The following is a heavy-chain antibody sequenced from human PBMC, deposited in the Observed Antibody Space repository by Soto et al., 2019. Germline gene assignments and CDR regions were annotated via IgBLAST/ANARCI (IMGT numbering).Heavy chain of an antibody. Sequence: QVQLVQSGAEVKKPGASVKVSCKASGYTFTSYGISWVRQAPGQGLEWMGWISAYNGNTNYAQKLQGRVTMTTDTSTSTAHMEVRSLRSDDTAVYYWAREMDRYYYYGMDVWGQGTTVTVSS. J-gene: IGHJ6*02. D-gene: IGHD2-8*01. CDR2: ISAYNGNT. CDR3: AREMDRYYYYGMDV. V-gene: IGHV1-18*01. CDR1: GYTFTSYG.